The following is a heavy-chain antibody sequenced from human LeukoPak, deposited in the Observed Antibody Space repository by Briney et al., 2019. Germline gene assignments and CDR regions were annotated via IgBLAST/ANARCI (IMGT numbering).Heavy chain of an antibody. V-gene: IGHV3-33*01. Sequence: GRSLRLSCAASGFTFSSYGMHWVRQASGKGLEWVAVIWYDGSNKYYADSVKGRFTISRDNSKNTLYLQMNSLRAEDTAVYYCARLTGDDAFDIWGQGTMVTVSS. CDR1: GFTFSSYG. J-gene: IGHJ3*02. CDR2: IWYDGSNK. D-gene: IGHD7-27*01. CDR3: ARLTGDDAFDI.